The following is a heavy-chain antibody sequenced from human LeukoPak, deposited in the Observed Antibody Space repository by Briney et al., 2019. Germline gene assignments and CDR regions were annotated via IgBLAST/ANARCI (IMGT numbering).Heavy chain of an antibody. CDR2: ISYDGSNK. Sequence: GGSLRLSCSASAFTFSSYAMYWVRQAPGKGLEWVAVISYDGSNKYYADSVKGRFTISRDNSKNTLYLQMNSLRAEDTAVYYCARGLAAAASWAHYYYYGMDVWGQGTTVTVSS. V-gene: IGHV3-30-3*01. D-gene: IGHD6-13*01. CDR1: AFTFSSYA. J-gene: IGHJ6*02. CDR3: ARGLAAAASWAHYYYYGMDV.